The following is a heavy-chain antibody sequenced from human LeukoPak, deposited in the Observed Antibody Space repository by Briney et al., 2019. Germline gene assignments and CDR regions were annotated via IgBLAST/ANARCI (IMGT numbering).Heavy chain of an antibody. J-gene: IGHJ4*02. V-gene: IGHV3-23*01. CDR3: AKEAYYYGSGSYYRAVDY. CDR2: ISGSGGST. D-gene: IGHD3-10*01. CDR1: GYTFSSYA. Sequence: PGGSLRLSCAVSGYTFSSYAMSWVRQAPGKGLEWVSAISGSGGSTYYADSVKGRFTISRDNSKNTLYLQMNSLRAEDTAVYYCAKEAYYYGSGSYYRAVDYWGQGTLVTVSS.